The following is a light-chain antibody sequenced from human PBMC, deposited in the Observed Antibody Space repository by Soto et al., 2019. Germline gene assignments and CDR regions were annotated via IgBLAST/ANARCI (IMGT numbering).Light chain of an antibody. Sequence: DIQMTQSPSSLSASVGDRVTITCRASESISSYLNWNKQNTGNAPKLLIYAASSLKSTVPSRFSGSRSGTDFTLTISSLQPEDFATYDFQQSYSNPYTGGQGTKVDIK. CDR1: ESISSY. J-gene: IGKJ2*01. CDR2: AAS. CDR3: QQSYSNPYT. V-gene: IGKV1-39*01.